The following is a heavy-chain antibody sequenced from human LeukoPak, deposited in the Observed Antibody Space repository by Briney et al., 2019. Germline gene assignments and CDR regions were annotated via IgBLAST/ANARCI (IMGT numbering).Heavy chain of an antibody. CDR2: ISSSSSYI. J-gene: IGHJ5*02. CDR1: GFTFSSYN. CDR3: ARGSMWFDP. D-gene: IGHD2-8*01. Sequence: PGGSLSLSCAASGFTFSSYNMNWVRQAPGKGLEWVSSISSSSSYIYYADSVKGRFTISRDNAKNSLYLQMNSLRAEDSGVYYCARGSMWFDPWRRGTLVTVSS. V-gene: IGHV3-21*01.